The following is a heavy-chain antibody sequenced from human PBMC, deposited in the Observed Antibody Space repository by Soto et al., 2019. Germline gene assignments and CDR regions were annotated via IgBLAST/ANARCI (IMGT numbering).Heavy chain of an antibody. CDR3: ARGPPFGVVIGFLPPFDY. CDR1: GGSISSGDYY. Sequence: SETLSLTCTVSGGSISSGDYYWSWIRQPPGKGLEWIGYIYYSGSTYYNPSLKSRVTISVDTSKNQFSLKLSSVTAADTAVYYCARGPPFGVVIGFLPPFDYWGQGTLVTVSS. D-gene: IGHD3-3*01. J-gene: IGHJ4*02. CDR2: IYYSGST. V-gene: IGHV4-30-4*01.